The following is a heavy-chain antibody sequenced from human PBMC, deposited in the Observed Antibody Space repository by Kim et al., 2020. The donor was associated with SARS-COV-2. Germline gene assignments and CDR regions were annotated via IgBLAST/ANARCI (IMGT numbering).Heavy chain of an antibody. D-gene: IGHD3-10*01. CDR1: GYSFTSYW. CDR3: GVWYDAFDI. Sequence: GESLKISCKGSGYSFTSYWISWVRQMPGKGLEWMGRIEPSDCYTNYSPSFQGHVTISADKSISTAYLQWSRLKASDTVMDYCGVWYDAFDIWGQGTMVTV. J-gene: IGHJ3*02. CDR2: IEPSDCYT. V-gene: IGHV5-10-1*01.